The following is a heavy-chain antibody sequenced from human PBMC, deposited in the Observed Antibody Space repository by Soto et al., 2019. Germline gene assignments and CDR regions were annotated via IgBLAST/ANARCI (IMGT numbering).Heavy chain of an antibody. Sequence: GGSLRLSCAASGFTFSSYAMSWVRQAPGKGLEWVSAISGSGGSTYYADSVKGRFTISRDNSKNTLYLQMNSLRAEDTAVYYCAKSFAIAVAGTPLDYWGQGTLVTISS. J-gene: IGHJ4*02. D-gene: IGHD6-19*01. CDR3: AKSFAIAVAGTPLDY. CDR1: GFTFSSYA. CDR2: ISGSGGST. V-gene: IGHV3-23*01.